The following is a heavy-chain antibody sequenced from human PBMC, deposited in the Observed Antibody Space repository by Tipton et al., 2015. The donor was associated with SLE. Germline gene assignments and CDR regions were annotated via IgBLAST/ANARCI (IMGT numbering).Heavy chain of an antibody. CDR3: ARGGDTAMTD. D-gene: IGHD5-18*01. CDR2: IYHSGST. V-gene: IGHV4-30-2*01. CDR1: GGSIRNGGYS. Sequence: TLSLTCTVSGGSIRNGGYSWNWIRQPPGKGLEWIGYIYHSGSTYYNPSLKSRVTISVDRSKNQFSLKLSSVTAADTAVYYCARGGDTAMTDWGQGTLVTVSS. J-gene: IGHJ4*02.